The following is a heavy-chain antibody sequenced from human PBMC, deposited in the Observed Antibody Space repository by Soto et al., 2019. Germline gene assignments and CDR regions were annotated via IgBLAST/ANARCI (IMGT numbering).Heavy chain of an antibody. J-gene: IGHJ5*02. D-gene: IGHD3-10*01. CDR3: ARVIRGAYYNSPLDT. Sequence: ASVKVSCKASGYTFTGYFMHWVRQAPGQGLEWMGWINPYSGGADYAQSFQGRVSMTRDTSISTVYMELSRLRFDDTAVYYCARVIRGAYYNSPLDTWGQGTVVTVSS. V-gene: IGHV1-2*02. CDR1: GYTFTGYF. CDR2: INPYSGGA.